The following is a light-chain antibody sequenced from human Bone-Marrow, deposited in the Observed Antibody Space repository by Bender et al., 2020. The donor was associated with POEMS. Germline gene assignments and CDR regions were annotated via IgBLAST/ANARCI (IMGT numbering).Light chain of an antibody. CDR1: SSDVGGYNY. CDR2: DVN. J-gene: IGLJ2*01. CDR3: CSYAGSSSML. V-gene: IGLV2-11*01. Sequence: QSALTQPRSVSGSPGQSVTISCTGTSSDVGGYNYVSWYQQHPGKGPKLMIYDVNKRPSGVSSRFSGSKSGNTASLIISGLQTEDEADYYCCSYAGSSSMLFGGGTKLTVL.